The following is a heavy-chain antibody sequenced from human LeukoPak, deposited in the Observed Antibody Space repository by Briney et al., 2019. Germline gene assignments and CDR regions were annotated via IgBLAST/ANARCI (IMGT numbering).Heavy chain of an antibody. CDR3: ARGPTISETGYFDY. CDR1: GGSFSAYY. CDR2: VNHRGDT. Sequence: SETLSLTCAVYGGSFSAYYWSWIRQSPGKGLKWIAEVNHRGDTNNNPSVKGRVTISVDTSKNQVSLKVTSLTAADTAVYYCARGPTISETGYFDYWGQGTLVTVSS. J-gene: IGHJ4*03. V-gene: IGHV4-34*01. D-gene: IGHD1-1*01.